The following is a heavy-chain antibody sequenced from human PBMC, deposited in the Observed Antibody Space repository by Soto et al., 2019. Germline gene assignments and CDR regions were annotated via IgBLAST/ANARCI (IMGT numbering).Heavy chain of an antibody. V-gene: IGHV4-61*01. CDR2: IYSSGST. Sequence: SETLSLTCTVSGGSVSSGSYYWSWIRQPPEKGLEWIGYIYSSGSTSYNPSLKSRVTISVDTSKNQFSLKLSSVTAADTAVYYCARDGDGYNYWGQGTLVTVLL. D-gene: IGHD5-12*01. J-gene: IGHJ4*02. CDR1: GGSVSSGSYY. CDR3: ARDGDGYNY.